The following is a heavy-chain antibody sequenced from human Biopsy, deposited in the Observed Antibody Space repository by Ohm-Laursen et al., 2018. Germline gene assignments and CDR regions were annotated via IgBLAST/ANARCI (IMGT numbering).Heavy chain of an antibody. D-gene: IGHD1-14*01. Sequence: PGTLSLTCEVYGKTFSDYYWSWIRQPPGKGLEWIGQINQSGRTNYNPSLRSRVTMSVDTSKNKFSLRVSSVTAADTAVYYCARDRDRRGWFDPWGQGTLVTVSS. J-gene: IGHJ5*02. CDR3: ARDRDRRGWFDP. V-gene: IGHV4-34*01. CDR1: GKTFSDYY. CDR2: INQSGRT.